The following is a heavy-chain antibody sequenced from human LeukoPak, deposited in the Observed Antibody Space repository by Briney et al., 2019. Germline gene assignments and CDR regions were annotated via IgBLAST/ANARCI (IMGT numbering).Heavy chain of an antibody. CDR2: ISGSGGST. CDR3: AKEGRSGYCSSTSCSTYYFDY. J-gene: IGHJ4*02. V-gene: IGHV3-23*01. CDR1: GFTFSSYA. D-gene: IGHD2-2*03. Sequence: PGGSLRLSCAASGFTFSSYAMSWLRQAPRKGLEWVSAISGSGGSTYYADSVKGRFTISRDNSKNTLYLQMNSLRAEDTAVYYCAKEGRSGYCSSTSCSTYYFDYWGQGTLVTVSS.